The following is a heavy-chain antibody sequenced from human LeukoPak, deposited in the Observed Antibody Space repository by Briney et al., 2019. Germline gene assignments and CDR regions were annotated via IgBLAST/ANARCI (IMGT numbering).Heavy chain of an antibody. CDR3: ARAASGATINY. CDR2: ISAYNGNT. CDR1: GYTFTSYG. Sequence: ASVKVSCKASGYTFTSYGISWVRQAPGQGLEWMGWISAYNGNTNYAQKLQGRVTMTTDTSTSTAYMELSSLRSEDTAVYYCARAASGATINYWGQGTLVTVSS. J-gene: IGHJ4*02. V-gene: IGHV1-18*01. D-gene: IGHD5-24*01.